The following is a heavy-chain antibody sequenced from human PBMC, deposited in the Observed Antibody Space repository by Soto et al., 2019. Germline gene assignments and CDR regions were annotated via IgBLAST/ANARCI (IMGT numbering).Heavy chain of an antibody. V-gene: IGHV3-30*18. D-gene: IGHD3-22*01. CDR2: ISYDGSNK. J-gene: IGHJ6*02. Sequence: PGGSLRLSCAASGFTFSSYGMHWVRQAPGKGLEWVAVISYDGSNKYYADSVKGRFTISRDNSKNTLYLQMNSLRAEDTAVYYCAKEEPVIGDYYYGMDVWGQGTTVTVSS. CDR1: GFTFSSYG. CDR3: AKEEPVIGDYYYGMDV.